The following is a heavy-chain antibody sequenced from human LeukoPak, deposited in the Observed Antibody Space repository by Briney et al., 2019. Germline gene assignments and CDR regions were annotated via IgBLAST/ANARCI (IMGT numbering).Heavy chain of an antibody. D-gene: IGHD3-22*01. CDR1: GFTFSTYA. V-gene: IGHV3-23*01. Sequence: PGGSLRLSCAASGFTFSTYAMSWVRQAPGKGLDWVSSIDGGGTNTYYADSVKGRFTISRDNSKNTLFLQMNTLRAEDTAVYYCAKDLLYFYYDVVGYRQVWGQGTLVTVSS. CDR3: AKDLLYFYYDVVGYRQV. CDR2: IDGGGTNT. J-gene: IGHJ4*02.